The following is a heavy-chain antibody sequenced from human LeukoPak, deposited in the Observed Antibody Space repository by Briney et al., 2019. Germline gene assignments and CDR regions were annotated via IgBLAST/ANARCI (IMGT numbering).Heavy chain of an antibody. CDR3: TAEGDYGRGSVY. V-gene: IGHV3-49*03. CDR2: IRSKAYGGTT. CDR1: GFTFSNYG. D-gene: IGHD4-17*01. J-gene: IGHJ4*02. Sequence: GGTLRLSCAASGFTFSNYGLSWFRQAPGKGLEWVGFIRSKAYGGTTEYAASVKGRFTISRDDSKSIAYLQMNSLKTEDTAVYYCTAEGDYGRGSVYWGQGTLVTVSS.